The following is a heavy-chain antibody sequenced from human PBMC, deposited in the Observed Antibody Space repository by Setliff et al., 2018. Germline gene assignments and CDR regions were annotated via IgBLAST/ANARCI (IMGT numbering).Heavy chain of an antibody. CDR3: AKDLWPTCGGDCYRPFDY. CDR1: GFTFDSYA. CDR2: IFHDGRDK. D-gene: IGHD2-21*02. V-gene: IGHV3-30*18. Sequence: LRLSCAASGFTFDSYAMHWVRQAPGKGLEWVAIIFHDGRDKYYGDSVQGRFAISRDNSKNTLYLQMNSLRAEDAAVYYCAKDLWPTCGGDCYRPFDYWGQGTLVTVSS. J-gene: IGHJ4*02.